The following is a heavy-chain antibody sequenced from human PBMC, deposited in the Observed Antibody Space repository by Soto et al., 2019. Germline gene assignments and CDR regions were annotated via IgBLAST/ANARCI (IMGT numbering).Heavy chain of an antibody. J-gene: IGHJ4*01. V-gene: IGHV3-11*01. CDR1: GFTFSDYY. CDR3: ASLPQGYYDRSGRLVDY. Sequence: GGSLRLSCASSGFTFSDYYMSWIRQAPGKGLEWVAYISAGGSDIYYGDSVKGRFTVSRDNTKKSLYLQMSNLRADDTAIYYCASLPQGYYDRSGRLVDYWVHGTLVTVSS. CDR2: ISAGGSDI. D-gene: IGHD3-22*01.